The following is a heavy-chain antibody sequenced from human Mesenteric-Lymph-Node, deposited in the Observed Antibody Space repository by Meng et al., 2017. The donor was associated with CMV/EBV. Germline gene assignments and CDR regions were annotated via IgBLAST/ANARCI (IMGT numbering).Heavy chain of an antibody. CDR1: GFTFSRYS. CDR2: INSDGTRT. V-gene: IGHV3-74*01. D-gene: IGHD3-22*01. Sequence: GESLKISCVVSGFTFSRYSIHWVRQAPGKGLVWVSRINSDGTRTNYADSVKGRFTISRDNAKNTLYLQMESLRAEDSAVYYCARPDYYESSGYFIWGQGTMVTVSS. J-gene: IGHJ3*02. CDR3: ARPDYYESSGYFI.